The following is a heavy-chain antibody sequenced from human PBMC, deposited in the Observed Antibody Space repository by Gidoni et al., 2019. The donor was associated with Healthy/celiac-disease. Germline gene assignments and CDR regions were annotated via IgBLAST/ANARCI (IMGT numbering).Heavy chain of an antibody. CDR1: GFTFSSYA. D-gene: IGHD3-22*01. CDR3: AKDVDYYDSSCHRYFQH. Sequence: EVPLLESGGGLVEPGGSLRLACAASGFTFSSYALSWVRQAPGKGLEWVSAVSGSGGSTYYADSVKGRFTISRDNSKNTLYLQMNSLRAEDTAVYYCAKDVDYYDSSCHRYFQHWGQGTLVTVSS. V-gene: IGHV3-23*01. CDR2: VSGSGGST. J-gene: IGHJ1*01.